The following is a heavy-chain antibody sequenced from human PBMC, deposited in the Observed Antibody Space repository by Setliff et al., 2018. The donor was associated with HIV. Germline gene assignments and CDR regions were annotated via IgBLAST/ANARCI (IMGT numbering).Heavy chain of an antibody. CDR1: GYTFSSYD. Sequence: ASVKVSCKPSGYTFSSYDINWVRQAAGQGLEWMGWMNPDSRNTGYAQRFEGRVTLTWDTSISTAYLELNHLKSDDTAVYYCARARTDYYDRRRRSHYYIDVWARGATGTVS. V-gene: IGHV1-8*02. CDR3: ARARTDYYDRRRRSHYYIDV. D-gene: IGHD3-22*01. J-gene: IGHJ6*03. CDR2: MNPDSRNT.